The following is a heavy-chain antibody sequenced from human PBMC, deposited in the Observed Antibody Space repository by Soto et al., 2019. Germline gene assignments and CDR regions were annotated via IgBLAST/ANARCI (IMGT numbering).Heavy chain of an antibody. D-gene: IGHD6-19*01. CDR1: GYSFISYW. CDR3: ASSAQRGFGSGWSDYYYFGIDV. Sequence: GESLKISCKGSGYSFISYWIAWVRQMPGGGLEWMGIIYPDDSHTRYSPSFQGQVTISADKSINTAYLQWSSLKASDTAMYYCASSAQRGFGSGWSDYYYFGIDVWGPGTTVTVSS. CDR2: IYPDDSHT. V-gene: IGHV5-51*01. J-gene: IGHJ6*02.